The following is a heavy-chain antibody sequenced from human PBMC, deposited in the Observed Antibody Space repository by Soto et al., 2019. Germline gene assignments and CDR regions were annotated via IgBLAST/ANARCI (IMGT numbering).Heavy chain of an antibody. D-gene: IGHD6-19*01. CDR3: ARVLAPGSGWHRFDY. CDR1: GGTFSSYA. Sequence: QVQLVQSGAEVKKPGSSVKVSCKASGGTFSSYAISWVRQAPGQGLEWMGGLIPIFGTANYAQKFQGRVTITADESTSTAYMELSSLTSEDTAVYYCARVLAPGSGWHRFDYWGQGTLVTVAS. V-gene: IGHV1-69*01. CDR2: LIPIFGTA. J-gene: IGHJ4*02.